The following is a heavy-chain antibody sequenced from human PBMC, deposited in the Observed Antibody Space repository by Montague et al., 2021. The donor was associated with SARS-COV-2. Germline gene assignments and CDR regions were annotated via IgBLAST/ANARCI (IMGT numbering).Heavy chain of an antibody. CDR3: ARSSGGYCSSTSCYAYYYYYMDV. CDR1: GGSISSGSYC. J-gene: IGHJ6*03. Sequence: TLSLTCTVSGGSISSGSYCWSWIRQPAGKGLEWIGRIYTSGSTNYNPSLKSRVTISVDTSKNQFSLKLSSVTAADTAVYYCARSSGGYCSSTSCYAYYYYYMDVWGKGTTVTVSS. CDR2: IYTSGST. D-gene: IGHD2-2*03. V-gene: IGHV4-61*02.